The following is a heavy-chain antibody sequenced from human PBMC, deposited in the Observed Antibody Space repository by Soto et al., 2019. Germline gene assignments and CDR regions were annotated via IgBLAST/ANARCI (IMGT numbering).Heavy chain of an antibody. CDR3: ARQEGSSSDFYYYGMDV. CDR2: IDPSDSYS. CDR1: GYSFTSYW. Sequence: GESLKISCNGSGYSFTSYWITWVRQMPGKGLEWMGKIDPSDSYSTYSPSLQGHVTISADKSISTAYLQWSSLKASDTAMYYCARQEGSSSDFYYYGMDVWGQGTTVTVSS. V-gene: IGHV5-10-1*01. J-gene: IGHJ6*02. D-gene: IGHD6-6*01.